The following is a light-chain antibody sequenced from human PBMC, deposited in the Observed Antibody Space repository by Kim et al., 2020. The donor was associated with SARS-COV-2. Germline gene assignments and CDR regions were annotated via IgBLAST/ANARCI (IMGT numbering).Light chain of an antibody. CDR2: GRN. V-gene: IGLV3-19*01. Sequence: SSELTQDPAVSLALGQTVRITCQGDSLRSYYATWYQQKPRQAPVLVIYGRNNRPSGIPDRISGSTSGNTASLTISGAQAEDEADFYCQSRDSGGNVVFGGGTQLTVL. CDR1: SLRSYY. CDR3: QSRDSGGNVV. J-gene: IGLJ2*01.